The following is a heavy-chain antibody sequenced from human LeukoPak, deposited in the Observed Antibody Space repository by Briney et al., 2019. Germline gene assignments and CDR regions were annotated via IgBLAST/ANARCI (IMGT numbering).Heavy chain of an antibody. D-gene: IGHD3-10*01. Sequence: ASVKVSCKASGYTFTSYAMNWVRQAPGQGLEWMGWINTNTGNPTYAQGFTGRFVFSLDTSVSTAYLQISSLKAEDTAVYYCARDIQDVWGAYGSGSYCDYWGQGTLVTVSS. J-gene: IGHJ4*02. CDR1: GYTFTSYA. CDR3: ARDIQDVWGAYGSGSYCDY. V-gene: IGHV7-4-1*02. CDR2: INTNTGNP.